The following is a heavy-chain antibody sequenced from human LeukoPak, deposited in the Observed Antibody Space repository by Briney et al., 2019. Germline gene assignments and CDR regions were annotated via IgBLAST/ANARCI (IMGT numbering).Heavy chain of an antibody. J-gene: IGHJ4*02. CDR2: IYYSGST. Sequence: PSETLSLTCTVSGGSISSYYWSWIRQPPGKGLEWIGYIYYSGSTSYNPSLKSRVTISVDTSKNQFSLKLTAVTAADTAVYYCARHGRWDSGTYSFDYWGQGTLVTVSS. CDR1: GGSISSYY. D-gene: IGHD1-26*01. CDR3: ARHGRWDSGTYSFDY. V-gene: IGHV4-59*08.